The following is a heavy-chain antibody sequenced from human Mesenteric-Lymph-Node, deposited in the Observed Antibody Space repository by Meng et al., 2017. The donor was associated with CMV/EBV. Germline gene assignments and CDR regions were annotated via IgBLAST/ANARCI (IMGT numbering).Heavy chain of an antibody. CDR3: VRGGYCGGGSCAWQSGFDN. V-gene: IGHV4-34*01. D-gene: IGHD2-15*01. CDR2: IDYGEST. Sequence: SFSDYYGCWIRQPPERGLEWIGGIDYGESTGSNPSLQCRATISIDTSENQYTLKLSSVTDAATALYYCVRGGYCGGGSCAWQSGFDNWGQGTLVTVSS. CDR1: SFSDYY. J-gene: IGHJ4*02.